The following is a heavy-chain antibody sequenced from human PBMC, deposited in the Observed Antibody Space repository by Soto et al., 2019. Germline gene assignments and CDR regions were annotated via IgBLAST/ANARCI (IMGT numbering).Heavy chain of an antibody. Sequence: GGSLRLSCAASGFTFSSYSMNWVRQAPGKGLEWVSHISSSSSTIYYADSVKGRFTISRDNAKNSLYLQMNSLRDEDTAVYYCARDVAGSMVRGVITAVNYYYYGMDVWGQGTTVTVSS. V-gene: IGHV3-48*02. CDR2: ISSSSSTI. J-gene: IGHJ6*02. CDR1: GFTFSSYS. D-gene: IGHD3-10*01. CDR3: ARDVAGSMVRGVITAVNYYYYGMDV.